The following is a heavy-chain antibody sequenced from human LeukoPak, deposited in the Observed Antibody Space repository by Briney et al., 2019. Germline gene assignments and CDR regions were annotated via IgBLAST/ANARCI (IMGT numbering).Heavy chain of an antibody. J-gene: IGHJ4*02. V-gene: IGHV3-15*01. CDR2: IKSKTDGGTT. D-gene: IGHD3-22*01. CDR1: GFTFSSYA. Sequence: PGGSLRLSCAASGFTFSSYAMSWVRQAPGKGLEWVGRIKSKTDGGTTDYAAPVKGRFTISRDDSKNTLYLQMNSLKTEDTAVYYCTTLQRHYDSSGDWGQGTLVTVSS. CDR3: TTLQRHYDSSGD.